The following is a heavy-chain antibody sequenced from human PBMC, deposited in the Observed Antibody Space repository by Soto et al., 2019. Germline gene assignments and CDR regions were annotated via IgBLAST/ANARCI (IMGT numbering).Heavy chain of an antibody. V-gene: IGHV1-8*01. CDR2: MNPNSANT. D-gene: IGHD6-19*01. J-gene: IGHJ4*02. CDR3: ARERTVAGNDY. Sequence: QVQLVQSGAEVKKPGASVKVSLKASGYTLTSYDINWVRQATGQGLEWMGWMNPNSANTGYAQKFQGRVTMTRNTSISTAYMELSSLRAEDTAVYYCARERTVAGNDYWGQGTLVTVSS. CDR1: GYTLTSYD.